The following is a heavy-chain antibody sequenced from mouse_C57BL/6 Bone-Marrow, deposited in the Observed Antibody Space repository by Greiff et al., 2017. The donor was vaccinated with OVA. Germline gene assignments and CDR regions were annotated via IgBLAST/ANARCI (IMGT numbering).Heavy chain of an antibody. CDR1: GFTFSSYG. D-gene: IGHD1-1*01. CDR3: ARDHGSSQAWFAY. CDR2: ISSGGSYT. J-gene: IGHJ3*01. V-gene: IGHV5-4*01. Sequence: EVKVVESGGDLVKPGGSLKLSCAASGFTFSSYGMSWVHQTPDKRLEWVATISSGGSYTYYPDNVKGRFTISRDNAKNNLYLQMSHLKSEDTAMYYCARDHGSSQAWFAYWGQGTLVTVSA.